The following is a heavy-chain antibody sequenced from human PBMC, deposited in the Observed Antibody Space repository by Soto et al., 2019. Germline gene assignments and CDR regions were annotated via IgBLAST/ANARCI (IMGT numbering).Heavy chain of an antibody. CDR3: ARDLYYYGSGTYSGGY. CDR2: ISAYNGNT. V-gene: IGHV1-18*01. CDR1: GYTFSNYG. D-gene: IGHD3-10*01. Sequence: QVQLVQSGAEVKKPGASVKVSFKASGYTFSNYGFTWVRQAPGQGLEWMGWISAYNGNTNYAQNLQGRVTMTTDTSTSTAYMELRSLRSDDTAVYYCARDLYYYGSGTYSGGYWGQGTLVTVSS. J-gene: IGHJ4*02.